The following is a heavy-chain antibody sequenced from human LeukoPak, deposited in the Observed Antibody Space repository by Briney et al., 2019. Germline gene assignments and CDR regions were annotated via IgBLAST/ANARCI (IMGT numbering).Heavy chain of an antibody. Sequence: GGSLRLYCAASGFSFSSYSMTWVRQAPGKGLEWVSSISSRNSYIYYADSMKGRFTISRDNAKNSLYLQMNSLRAENTAVYYCARDDSAFDLGALDYYYGMDVWGQGTTVTVSS. CDR2: ISSRNSYI. CDR1: GFSFSSYS. J-gene: IGHJ6*02. D-gene: IGHD5-12*01. CDR3: ARDDSAFDLGALDYYYGMDV. V-gene: IGHV3-21*01.